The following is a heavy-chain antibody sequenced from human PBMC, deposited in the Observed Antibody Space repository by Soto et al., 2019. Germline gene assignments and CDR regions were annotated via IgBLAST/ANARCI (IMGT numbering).Heavy chain of an antibody. CDR1: GFTSTRYS. D-gene: IGHD3-16*01. CDR2: INPNNGGT. Sequence: QVQLVQSGAEVMKPGASVKVSCKASGFTSTRYSVHWVRQAPGQGPEWMGRINPNNGGTNYAQEFQGRVTMTRDTSTTTVYMDLSSLRSEDTAVYYCASRVYADFDVWDQGTTVTVS. CDR3: ASRVYADFDV. J-gene: IGHJ6*01. V-gene: IGHV1-46*01.